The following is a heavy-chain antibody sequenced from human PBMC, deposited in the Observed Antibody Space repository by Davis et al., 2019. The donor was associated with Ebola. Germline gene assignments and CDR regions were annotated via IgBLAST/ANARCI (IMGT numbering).Heavy chain of an antibody. J-gene: IGHJ5*02. CDR1: GFTFSSYA. CDR3: AKLAVSLAAAGYNWFDP. CDR2: ISGSGGST. D-gene: IGHD6-13*01. Sequence: GESLKISCAASGFTFSSYAMSWVRQAPGKGLEWVSAISGSGGSTYYADSVKGRFTISRDNSKNTLYLQMNSLRAEDTAVYYFAKLAVSLAAAGYNWFDPWGQGTLVTVSS. V-gene: IGHV3-23*01.